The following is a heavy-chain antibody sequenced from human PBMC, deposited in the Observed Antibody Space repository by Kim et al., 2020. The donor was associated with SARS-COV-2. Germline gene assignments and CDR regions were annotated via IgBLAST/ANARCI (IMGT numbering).Heavy chain of an antibody. J-gene: IGHJ6*02. CDR2: IWYDGSNK. CDR3: AKGWVGATAYYYYYGMDV. V-gene: IGHV3-33*06. CDR1: GFTFSSYA. D-gene: IGHD1-26*01. Sequence: GGSLRLSCAASGFTFSSYAMHWVRQAPGKGLEWVAVIWYDGSNKYYADSVKGRFTISRDNSKNTLYLQMNSLRAEDTAVYYCAKGWVGATAYYYYYGMDVWGQGTTVTVSS.